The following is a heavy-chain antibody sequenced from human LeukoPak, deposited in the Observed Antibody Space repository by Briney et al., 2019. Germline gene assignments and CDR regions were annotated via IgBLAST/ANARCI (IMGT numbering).Heavy chain of an antibody. D-gene: IGHD3-10*01. J-gene: IGHJ6*02. CDR3: ARHGPRGTMVRGVHYYYYGMDV. V-gene: IGHV4-59*08. CDR1: GGSISSYY. CDR2: IYYSGST. Sequence: SETLPLTCTVSGGSISSYYWSWIRQPPGKGLEWIGYIYYSGSTNYNPSLKSRVTISVDTSKNQFSLKLSSVTAADTAVYYCARHGPRGTMVRGVHYYYYGMDVWGQGTTVTVSS.